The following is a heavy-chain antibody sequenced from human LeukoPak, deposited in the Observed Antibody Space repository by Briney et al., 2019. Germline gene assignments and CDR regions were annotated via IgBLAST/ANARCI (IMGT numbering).Heavy chain of an antibody. J-gene: IGHJ4*02. Sequence: ASVKVSCKVSGYTLTELSMHWVRQAPGKGLEWMGGFDPEDGETIYAQKFQGRVTITADESTSTAYMELSSLRSEDTAVYYCARWGYSGYDSVDYWGQGTLVTVSS. CDR1: GYTLTELS. V-gene: IGHV1-24*01. D-gene: IGHD5-12*01. CDR3: ARWGYSGYDSVDY. CDR2: FDPEDGET.